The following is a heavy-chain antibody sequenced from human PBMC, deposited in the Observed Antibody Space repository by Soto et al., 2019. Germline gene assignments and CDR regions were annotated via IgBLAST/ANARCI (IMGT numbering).Heavy chain of an antibody. CDR2: IYPGDSDT. CDR3: ARGVPDYYYMDV. V-gene: IGHV5-51*01. D-gene: IGHD3-10*01. CDR1: GYSFTSYW. Sequence: GESLKISCKGSGYSFTSYWIGWVRQMPGKGLEWMGIIYPGDSDTRYSPSFQGQVTISADKSISTAYLQVNDLRAEDTAVFYCARGVPDYYYMDVWGKGTTVTVSS. J-gene: IGHJ6*03.